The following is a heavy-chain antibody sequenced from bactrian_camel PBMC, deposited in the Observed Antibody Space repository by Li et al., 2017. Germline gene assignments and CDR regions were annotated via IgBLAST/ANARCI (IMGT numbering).Heavy chain of an antibody. CDR2: IASDGRT. V-gene: IGHV3S53*01. J-gene: IGHJ4*01. D-gene: IGHD5*01. CDR1: GNTYSTYS. CDR3: ATGGVGAREYLY. Sequence: VQLVESGGGSVETGGSLRLACAASGNTYSTYSMGWFRQAPGKEREGVATIASDGRTRYADSVKGRFIISQDYAKNTLYLQMNNLKDDDTALYYCATGGVGAREYLYWGQGTQVTVS.